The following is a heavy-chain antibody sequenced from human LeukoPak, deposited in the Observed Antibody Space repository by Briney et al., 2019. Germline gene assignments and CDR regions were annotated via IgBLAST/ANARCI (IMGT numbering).Heavy chain of an antibody. D-gene: IGHD6-19*01. CDR3: ARDITGYSSGGLGY. Sequence: ETLSLTCAVSGGSISSSNWWSWVRQPPGKGLEWVGRIKSKTDGGTTDYAAPVKGRFTISRDDSKNTLYLQMNSLKTEDTAVYYCARDITGYSSGGLGYWGQGTLVTVSS. CDR2: IKSKTDGGTT. V-gene: IGHV3-15*01. J-gene: IGHJ4*02. CDR1: GGSISSSNW.